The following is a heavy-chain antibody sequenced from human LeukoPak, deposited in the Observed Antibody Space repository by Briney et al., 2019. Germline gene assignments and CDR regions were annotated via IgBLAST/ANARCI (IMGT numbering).Heavy chain of an antibody. Sequence: SEALSLTCIVSGGSITSHSWNWIRQPPGKGLEWLVSISHDGSTDYNPSLERRLTIAIDTSKNQFSLRLSYVTAADTAVYYCTRDPRPAYYYGMDVWGPGTTVTVSS. J-gene: IGHJ6*01. CDR3: TRDPRPAYYYGMDV. D-gene: IGHD6-25*01. V-gene: IGHV4-59*11. CDR2: ISHDGST. CDR1: GGSITSHS.